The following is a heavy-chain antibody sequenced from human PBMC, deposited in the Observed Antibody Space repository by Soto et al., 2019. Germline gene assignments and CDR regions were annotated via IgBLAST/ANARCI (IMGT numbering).Heavy chain of an antibody. CDR1: GFTFSSYW. CDR2: IKQDGSEK. CDR3: ARSHSSSWYRFSDLGMDV. V-gene: IGHV3-7*05. Sequence: HPGGSLRLSCAASGFTFSSYWMSWVRQAPGKGLEWVANIKQDGSEKYYVDSVKGRFTISRDNAKNSLYLQMNSLRAEDTAVYYCARSHSSSWYRFSDLGMDVWGQGTTVTVSS. D-gene: IGHD6-13*01. J-gene: IGHJ6*02.